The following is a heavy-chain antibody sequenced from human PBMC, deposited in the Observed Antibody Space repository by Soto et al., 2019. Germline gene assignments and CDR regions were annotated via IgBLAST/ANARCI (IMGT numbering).Heavy chain of an antibody. J-gene: IGHJ4*02. CDR2: IYSSGST. V-gene: IGHV4-4*07. CDR3: ARSGGSFNLDY. CDR1: GGSISSYY. Sequence: SETLSLTCTVSGGSISSYYWSWIRQPAGEGLEWIGRIYSSGSTSYNPSLKSRVTMSVDTSKNQFSLNLISVTAADTAVYYCARSGGSFNLDYWGLGTLVTSPQ. D-gene: IGHD1-26*01.